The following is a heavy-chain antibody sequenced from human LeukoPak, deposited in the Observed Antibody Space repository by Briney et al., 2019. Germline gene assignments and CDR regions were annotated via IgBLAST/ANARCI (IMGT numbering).Heavy chain of an antibody. V-gene: IGHV4-34*01. CDR1: GVSLNNYY. J-gene: IGHJ4*02. D-gene: IGHD4-11*01. Sequence: SETLSLTCAVSGVSLNNYYWSWIRQPPGKGLEWIGEIQQSTRSNYNPFLKSRVTISADTSKNHLFLKLTSVTAADTAVYYCARGYSRVLIDYWGQGTLVTVSS. CDR2: IQQSTRS. CDR3: ARGYSRVLIDY.